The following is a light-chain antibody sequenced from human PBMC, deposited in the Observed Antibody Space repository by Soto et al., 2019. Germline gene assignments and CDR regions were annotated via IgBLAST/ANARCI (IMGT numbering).Light chain of an antibody. J-gene: IGLJ2*01. V-gene: IGLV2-23*02. CDR3: SSYTSSNTLI. CDR1: SSDVGSYNL. Sequence: QSVLTQPASVSGSPGQSITISCTGTSSDVGSYNLVSWYQQRPGKAPKLVIYEVSKRPSGVSTRFSGSKSGNTASLTISGLQAVDEADYFCSSYTSSNTLIFGGGTKLTVL. CDR2: EVS.